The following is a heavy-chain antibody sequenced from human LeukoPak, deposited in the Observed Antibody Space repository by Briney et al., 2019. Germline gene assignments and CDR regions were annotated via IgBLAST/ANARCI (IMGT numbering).Heavy chain of an antibody. J-gene: IGHJ3*02. Sequence: PSETLSLTCTVSGGSISSYYWSWIRQPPGKGLEWIGYIYYSGSTNYNPSLKSRVTMSVDTSKNQFSLKLSSVTAADTAAYYCARVLLYGNAFDIWGQGTMVTVSS. CDR2: IYYSGST. CDR3: ARVLLYGNAFDI. V-gene: IGHV4-59*01. D-gene: IGHD1-26*01. CDR1: GGSISSYY.